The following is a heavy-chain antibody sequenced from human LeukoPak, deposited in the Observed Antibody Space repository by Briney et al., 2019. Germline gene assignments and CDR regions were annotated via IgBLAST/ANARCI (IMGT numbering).Heavy chain of an antibody. CDR1: GYTFTSYG. CDR3: ARVFYSSSWYFAYYMDV. Sequence: GASVKVSCKASGYTFTSYGISWVRQAPRQGLEWMGWISAYNGNTNYAQKLQGRVTMTTDTSTSTAYMELRSLRSDDTAVYYCARVFYSSSWYFAYYMDVWGKGTTVTVSS. D-gene: IGHD6-13*01. CDR2: ISAYNGNT. J-gene: IGHJ6*03. V-gene: IGHV1-18*01.